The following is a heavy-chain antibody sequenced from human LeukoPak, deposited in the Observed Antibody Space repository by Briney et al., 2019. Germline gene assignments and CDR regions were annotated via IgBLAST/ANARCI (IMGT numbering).Heavy chain of an antibody. CDR1: GGTFGSYA. V-gene: IGHV1-69*06. CDR2: IIPIFGTA. J-gene: IGHJ6*03. D-gene: IGHD4-23*01. CDR3: ASVVTPFYYYYMDV. Sequence: GASVKVSCKASGGTFGSYAISWVRQAPGQGLEWMGGIIPIFGTANYAQKFQGRVTITADKSTSTAYMELSSLRSEDTAVYYCASVVTPFYYYYMDVWGKGTTVTVSS.